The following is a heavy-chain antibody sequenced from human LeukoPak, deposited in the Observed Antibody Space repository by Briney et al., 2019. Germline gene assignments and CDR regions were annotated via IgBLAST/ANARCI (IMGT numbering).Heavy chain of an antibody. Sequence: SETLSLTCTVSGGSISSYYWSWIRQPAGKGLEWIGRIYTSGSTNYNPSLKSRVTMSVDTSKNQFSLKLSSVTAADTAVYYCARDSLEKGGILLDVWGKATTVSVPS. D-gene: IGHD3-16*01. V-gene: IGHV4-4*07. CDR3: ARDSLEKGGILLDV. J-gene: IGHJ6*04. CDR1: GGSISSYY. CDR2: IYTSGST.